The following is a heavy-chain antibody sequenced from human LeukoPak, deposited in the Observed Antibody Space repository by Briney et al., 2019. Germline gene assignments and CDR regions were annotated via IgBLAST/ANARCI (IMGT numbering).Heavy chain of an antibody. J-gene: IGHJ4*02. CDR1: GFIFSSYV. D-gene: IGHD4-23*01. Sequence: AGGSLRLSCAASGFIFSSYVMSWVRQAPGKGLGWVSVISGSGGSTYYADSVKGRFTISRDNSKNTLYLQMNSLRAEDTAVYYCAKNDYGGNPVAIDYWGQGALVTVSS. V-gene: IGHV3-23*01. CDR3: AKNDYGGNPVAIDY. CDR2: ISGSGGST.